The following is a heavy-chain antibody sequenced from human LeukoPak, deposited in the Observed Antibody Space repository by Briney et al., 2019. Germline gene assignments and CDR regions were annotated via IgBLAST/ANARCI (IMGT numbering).Heavy chain of an antibody. Sequence: SETLSLTCSVSGDSISSYYWNWVRQSPGKGLEWIAYVYNIETKNYDPSLKSRVTISVDTSKNQFSLKLSSVTAADTAVYYCARVLGDFWSGYPYYFDYWGQGTLVTVSS. CDR3: ARVLGDFWSGYPYYFDY. J-gene: IGHJ4*02. CDR1: GDSISSYY. D-gene: IGHD3-3*01. CDR2: VYNIETK. V-gene: IGHV4-59*01.